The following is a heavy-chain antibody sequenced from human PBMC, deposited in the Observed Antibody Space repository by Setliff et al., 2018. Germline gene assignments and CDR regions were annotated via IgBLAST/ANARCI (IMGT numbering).Heavy chain of an antibody. CDR3: ARDLVYSSSYGMDY. D-gene: IGHD6-13*01. CDR1: GFTFGDFA. Sequence: PGGSLRLSCAASGFTFGDFAMTWVRQAPGKGLEWVSGIGGRGIITYYADSVKGRFIISRDNSENTLYLQMNSLRAEDTAVYYCARDLVYSSSYGMDYWGQGTLVTVSS. V-gene: IGHV3-23*01. J-gene: IGHJ4*02. CDR2: IGGRGIIT.